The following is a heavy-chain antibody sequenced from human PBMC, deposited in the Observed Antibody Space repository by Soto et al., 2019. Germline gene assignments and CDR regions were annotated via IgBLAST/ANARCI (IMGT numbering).Heavy chain of an antibody. D-gene: IGHD2-15*01. CDR3: ARGVVVVVAATHHSWFDP. CDR2: ISSSGSTI. V-gene: IGHV3-11*01. Sequence: QVQLVESGGGLVKPGGSLRLSCAASGFTFSDYYMSWIRKAPGKGLEGVSYISSSGSTIYYADSVKGRFTISRNNAKNALYLKMNSLRAEDTAVYYCARGVVVVVAATHHSWFDPWGQGTLVTVSS. J-gene: IGHJ5*02. CDR1: GFTFSDYY.